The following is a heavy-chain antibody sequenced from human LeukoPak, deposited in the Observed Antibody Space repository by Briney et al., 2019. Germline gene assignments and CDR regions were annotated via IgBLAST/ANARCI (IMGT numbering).Heavy chain of an antibody. CDR3: ARGLDWGY. V-gene: IGHV3-21*01. D-gene: IGHD3-16*01. J-gene: IGHJ4*02. CDR1: GFTFSSYT. Sequence: PGGSLRLSCAASGFTFSSYTMNWVRQAPGKGLEWVSSISSSSNYIEYADSMKGRFTISRDNAKNSLYLQMNSLRAEDTAVYYCARGLDWGYWGQGTLVTVSS. CDR2: ISSSSNYI.